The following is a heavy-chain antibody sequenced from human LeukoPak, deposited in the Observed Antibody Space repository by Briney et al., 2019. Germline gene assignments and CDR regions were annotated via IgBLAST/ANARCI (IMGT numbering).Heavy chain of an antibody. CDR3: AKDGVLSAVAVGYYFDY. D-gene: IGHD2-15*01. J-gene: IGHJ4*02. Sequence: GRSLRLSCAASGFTFDDYTMHWVRQAPGKGLEWVSLISWDGGSTYYADSVKGRFTISRDNSKNSLYLQMNSLRTEDTALYYCAKDGVLSAVAVGYYFDYWGQGTLVTVSS. V-gene: IGHV3-43*01. CDR2: ISWDGGST. CDR1: GFTFDDYT.